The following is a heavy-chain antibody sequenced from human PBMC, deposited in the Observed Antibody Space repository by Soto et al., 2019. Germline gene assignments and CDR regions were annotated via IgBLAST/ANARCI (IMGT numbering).Heavy chain of an antibody. CDR1: GCSMTSYY. V-gene: IGHV4-4*07. J-gene: IGHJ5*02. CDR2: VYSSGGT. CDR3: ARGQRFSDWFDP. Sequence: SETLSLTCTVSGCSMTSYYWTWIRQPAGKGLEWIGRVYSSGGTHYNPSLKSRGTISLDTSKNQFSLRLLSVTDADTAVYFCARGQRFSDWFDPWGQGTLVTVSS. D-gene: IGHD3-3*01.